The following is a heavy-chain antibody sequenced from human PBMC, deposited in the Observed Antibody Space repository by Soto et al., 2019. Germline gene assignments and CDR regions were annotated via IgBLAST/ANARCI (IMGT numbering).Heavy chain of an antibody. Sequence: EVQLVESGGGLVQTGGSLRLSCAASGFTFSSDWMHWFRQAPGKGLVWVSRIDSSGRTTTYADSVKGRFTISRDNAKNTLYLQMNGLRAEDTALYYCARWFTGGNFDHFDYWGQGTQVTVSS. D-gene: IGHD2-21*02. J-gene: IGHJ4*02. V-gene: IGHV3-74*01. CDR2: IDSSGRTT. CDR1: GFTFSSDW. CDR3: ARWFTGGNFDHFDY.